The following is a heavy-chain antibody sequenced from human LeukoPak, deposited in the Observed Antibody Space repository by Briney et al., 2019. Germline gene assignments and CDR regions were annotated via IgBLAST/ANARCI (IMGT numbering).Heavy chain of an antibody. Sequence: SETLSLTCTVSGGSISSSRFFWAWIRQPPGKGLEWIGNINFSGTTYYNPSLKSRVTISVDTSKNQFSLKLSSVTAADTAVYYCARDGTYYYDSSGYPMNYGMDVWGQGTTVTVSS. J-gene: IGHJ6*02. CDR3: ARDGTYYYDSSGYPMNYGMDV. CDR2: INFSGTT. D-gene: IGHD3-22*01. V-gene: IGHV4-39*07. CDR1: GGSISSSRFF.